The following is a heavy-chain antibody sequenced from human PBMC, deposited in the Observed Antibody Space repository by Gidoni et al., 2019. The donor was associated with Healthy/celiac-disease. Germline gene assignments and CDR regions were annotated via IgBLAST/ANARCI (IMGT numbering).Heavy chain of an antibody. CDR3: AKMVVAVTENYFDY. J-gene: IGHJ4*02. CDR2: ISWNSGSI. Sequence: EVQLVESGGGLVQPGRSLRLSCPASGFPFDDYGMHWVRQAPGKGLEWVSGISWNSGSIGYADSVKGRFTISRDNAKNSLYLQMNSLRAEDTALYYCAKMVVAVTENYFDYWGQGTLVTVSS. D-gene: IGHD6-19*01. V-gene: IGHV3-9*01. CDR1: GFPFDDYG.